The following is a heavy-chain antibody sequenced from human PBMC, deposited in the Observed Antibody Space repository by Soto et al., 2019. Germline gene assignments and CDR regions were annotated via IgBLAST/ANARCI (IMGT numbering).Heavy chain of an antibody. J-gene: IGHJ5*02. V-gene: IGHV4-30-2*01. Sequence: QLQLQESGSGLVKPSQTLSLTCAVSGGSISSGGYSWSWIRQPPGKGLEWIGYIYHSGSTYYNPSLKSRVPISVDRSKNQFSLKLSSVTAADTAVYYSARRWYWYYYDSSQFDPWGQVTLVTVSS. CDR1: GGSISSGGYS. CDR3: ARRWYWYYYDSSQFDP. D-gene: IGHD3-22*01. CDR2: IYHSGST.